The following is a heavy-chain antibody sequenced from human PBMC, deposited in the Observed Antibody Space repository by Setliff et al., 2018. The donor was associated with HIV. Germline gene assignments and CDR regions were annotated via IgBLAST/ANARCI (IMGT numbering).Heavy chain of an antibody. J-gene: IGHJ6*02. V-gene: IGHV1-18*01. CDR3: ARDVEHMMDV. CDR2: ISTYSDET. CDR1: GYTFTAYG. Sequence: GASVKVSCKPSGYTFTAYGLSWVRQAPGQGLEWMGWISTYSDETSYAQTLQGRVTMTTDTSTSTAYMELRRLTFDDTAVCYCARDVEHMMDVWGQGTTVTVSS.